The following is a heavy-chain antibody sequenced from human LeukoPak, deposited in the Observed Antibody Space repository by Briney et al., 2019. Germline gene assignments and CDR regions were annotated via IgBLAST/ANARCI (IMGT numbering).Heavy chain of an antibody. CDR2: INGDGSST. CDR1: GFTFSSYW. V-gene: IGHV3-74*01. J-gene: IGHJ4*02. Sequence: GGSLRLSCAASGFTFSSYWMHWVRQAPGKGLVCVSYINGDGSSTNYADSVRGRFTISRDNAKNSLYLQMNSLRAEDTAVYYCARRGYSNYVYYFDYWGQGTLVTVSS. D-gene: IGHD4-11*01. CDR3: ARRGYSNYVYYFDY.